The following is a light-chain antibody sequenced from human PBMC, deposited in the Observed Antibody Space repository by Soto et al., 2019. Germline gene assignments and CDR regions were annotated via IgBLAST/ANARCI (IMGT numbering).Light chain of an antibody. CDR2: GAS. Sequence: ILMTQTPSTLSVAPGERATLSCRASQSVSSNLAWYQQKPGQAPRLLIYGASTRATGIPARFSGSGSGTELTLTISSLQFEDFAVYYCQQYNNWPPTFGGGTKVDIK. J-gene: IGKJ4*01. CDR3: QQYNNWPPT. CDR1: QSVSSN. V-gene: IGKV3-15*01.